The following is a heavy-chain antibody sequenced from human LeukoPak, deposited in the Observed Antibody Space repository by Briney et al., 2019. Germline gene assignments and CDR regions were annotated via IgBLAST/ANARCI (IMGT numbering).Heavy chain of an antibody. J-gene: IGHJ4*02. CDR1: GFTFSSYS. D-gene: IGHD5-18*01. V-gene: IGHV3-21*01. CDR2: ISSSSSYI. CDR3: ARDCESGYSYGLC. Sequence: MPGGSLRLSCAASGFTFSSYSMNWVRQAPGKGLEWVSSISSSSSYIYYADSVKGRFTISRDNAKNSLYLQMNSLRAEDTAVYYCARDCESGYSYGLCWGQGTLVTVSS.